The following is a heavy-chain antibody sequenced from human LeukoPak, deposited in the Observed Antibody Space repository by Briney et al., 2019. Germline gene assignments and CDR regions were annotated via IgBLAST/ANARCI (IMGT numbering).Heavy chain of an antibody. V-gene: IGHV4-4*09. Sequence: PSETLSLTCTVSGDSMNNHFWSWIRRLPGKGLEWIRYIHSSRGTNYDPSLKSRVTISVDTSKNQFSLKLTYVTAADTGVYYCARHIGSNWYWAFDIWGQGTMVTVSS. J-gene: IGHJ3*02. CDR1: GDSMNNHF. CDR3: ARHIGSNWYWAFDI. D-gene: IGHD6-13*01. CDR2: IHSSRGT.